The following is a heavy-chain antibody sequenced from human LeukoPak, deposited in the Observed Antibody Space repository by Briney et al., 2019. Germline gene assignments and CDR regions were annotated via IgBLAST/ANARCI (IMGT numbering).Heavy chain of an antibody. J-gene: IGHJ6*03. V-gene: IGHV1-24*01. D-gene: IGHD1-7*01. Sequence: ASVKVSCKVSGYTLTELSMHWVRQAPGKGLEWMGGFDPEDGETIYAQKFQGRVTMTEDTSTDTAYMELSSLRSEDTAVYYCATGIETGTTDYYYYYMDVWGKGTTVTVSS. CDR2: FDPEDGET. CDR1: GYTLTELS. CDR3: ATGIETGTTDYYYYYMDV.